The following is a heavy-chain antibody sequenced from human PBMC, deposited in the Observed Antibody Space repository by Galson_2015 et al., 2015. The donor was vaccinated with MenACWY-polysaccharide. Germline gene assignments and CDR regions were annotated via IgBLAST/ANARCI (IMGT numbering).Heavy chain of an antibody. Sequence: CAISGDSVSSYSAGWNWIRQSPSRGLERLGRTYYRSKWYIDYAVSVNGRISITPDTSRNQFSLQLSSVTPEDTAIYYCAGGGLVRGALGWIDPWGPGILVTVSS. J-gene: IGHJ5*02. CDR3: AGGGLVRGALGWIDP. CDR1: GDSVSSYSAG. CDR2: TYYRSKWYI. V-gene: IGHV6-1*01. D-gene: IGHD3-16*02.